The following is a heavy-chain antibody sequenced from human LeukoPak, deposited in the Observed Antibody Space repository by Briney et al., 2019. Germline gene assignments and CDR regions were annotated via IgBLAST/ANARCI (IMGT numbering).Heavy chain of an antibody. D-gene: IGHD3-3*01. J-gene: IGHJ4*02. CDR2: VSYDAGNK. Sequence: PGRSLRLSCAASGFTFSSYGMHWIRQAPGKGLEWVTSVSYDAGNKYFADSVKGRFTISRDNSKNTLYLQMNSLRAEDTAVYYCAKDSTLRVSTCDYWGQGTLVTVSS. V-gene: IGHV3-30*18. CDR3: AKDSTLRVSTCDY. CDR1: GFTFSSYG.